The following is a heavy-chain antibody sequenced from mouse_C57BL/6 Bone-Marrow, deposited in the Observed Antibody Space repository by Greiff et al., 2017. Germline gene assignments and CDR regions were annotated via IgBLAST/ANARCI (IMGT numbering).Heavy chain of an antibody. Sequence: EVKLMESGGGLVKPGGSLKLSCAASGFTFSSYAMSWVRQTPEKRLEWVATISDGGSYTYYPDNVKGRFTISRDNAKNNLYLQMSHLKSEDTAMYYCARDDYDGYYDYAMDYWGQGTSVTVSS. V-gene: IGHV5-4*01. CDR3: ARDDYDGYYDYAMDY. D-gene: IGHD2-3*01. CDR1: GFTFSSYA. CDR2: ISDGGSYT. J-gene: IGHJ4*01.